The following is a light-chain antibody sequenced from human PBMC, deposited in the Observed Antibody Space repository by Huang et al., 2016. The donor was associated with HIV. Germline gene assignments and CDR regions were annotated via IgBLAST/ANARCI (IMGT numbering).Light chain of an antibody. V-gene: IGKV3-15*01. J-gene: IGKJ2*01. Sequence: EIVMTQSPATLSVSPGERVILSCRTSQSVSTSLAWYQQKRGQPPRLLIYGASTRATDTPIRLSGSGSGTEFTLTISSLQPEDFAVYSCQHYKTFGRGTKLEIK. CDR1: QSVSTS. CDR2: GAS. CDR3: QHYKT.